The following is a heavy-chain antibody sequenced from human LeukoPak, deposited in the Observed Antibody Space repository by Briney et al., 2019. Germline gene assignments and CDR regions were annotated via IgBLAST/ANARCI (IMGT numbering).Heavy chain of an antibody. CDR2: IIPIFGTA. V-gene: IGHV1-69*06. CDR1: GGTFSSYA. D-gene: IGHD2-2*01. Sequence: GASVKVSCKASGGTFSSYAISWVRQAPGQGLEWMGGIIPIFGTANYAQKFQGRVTITADKSTSTVYMELSSLRSEDTAVYYCARGGDIVVVPAAMSSALRVDYWGQGTLVTVSS. J-gene: IGHJ4*02. CDR3: ARGGDIVVVPAAMSSALRVDY.